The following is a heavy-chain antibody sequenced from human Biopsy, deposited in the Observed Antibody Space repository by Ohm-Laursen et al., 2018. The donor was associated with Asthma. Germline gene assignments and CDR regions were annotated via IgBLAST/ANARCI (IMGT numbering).Heavy chain of an antibody. CDR2: ISGSGGST. D-gene: IGHD6-19*01. CDR1: GFTFSSYA. CDR3: AKHGSGWYESNWFDP. J-gene: IGHJ5*02. V-gene: IGHV3-23*01. Sequence: GSLRLSCSAFGFTFSSYAMSWVRQAPGKGLEWVSAISGSGGSTYCADSVKGRFTISRDNSKNTLYLQMNSLRAEDTAVYYCAKHGSGWYESNWFDPWGQGTLVTVSS.